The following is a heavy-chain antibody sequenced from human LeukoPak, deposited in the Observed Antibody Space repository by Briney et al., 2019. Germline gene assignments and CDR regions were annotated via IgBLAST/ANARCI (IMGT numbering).Heavy chain of an antibody. Sequence: SETLSLTCTVSGGSISSGDYYWSWIRQPPGKGLEWIGYIYYSGSTYYNPSLKSRVTISVDTSKNQCSLKLSSVTAADTAVYYCARAPPGRTGVDYWGQGTLVTVSS. CDR3: ARAPPGRTGVDY. V-gene: IGHV4-30-4*08. CDR1: GGSISSGDYY. J-gene: IGHJ4*02. CDR2: IYYSGST. D-gene: IGHD1-14*01.